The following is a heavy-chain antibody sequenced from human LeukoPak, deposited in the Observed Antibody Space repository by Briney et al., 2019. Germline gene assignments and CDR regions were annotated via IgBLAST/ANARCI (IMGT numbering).Heavy chain of an antibody. V-gene: IGHV4-39*01. CDR1: GGSISSSGYY. CDR2: IYYSGTT. Sequence: KPSETLSLTCSVSGGSISSSGYYWNWIRQPPGKGLEWVGSIYYSGTTYYNSSLKSRVTISEDTSKNRFSLMLTSVTAADTAVYYCARQVSDYFYYYIDVWGEGTTVIVSS. CDR3: ARQVSDYFYYYIDV. J-gene: IGHJ6*03.